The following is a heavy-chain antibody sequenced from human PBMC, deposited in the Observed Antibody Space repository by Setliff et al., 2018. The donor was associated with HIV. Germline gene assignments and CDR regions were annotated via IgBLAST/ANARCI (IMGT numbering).Heavy chain of an antibody. V-gene: IGHV4-39*07. J-gene: IGHJ4*02. CDR2: IYYSGST. D-gene: IGHD3-22*01. CDR3: ARGSRGARASKIDSSGYYLVY. CDR1: GGSISSSSYY. Sequence: LSLTCTVSGGSISSSSYYWGWIRQPPGKGLEWIGSIYYSGSTYYNPSLKSRVTISVDTSKNQFSLKLSSVTAADTAVYYCARGSRGARASKIDSSGYYLVYWGQGTLVAVSS.